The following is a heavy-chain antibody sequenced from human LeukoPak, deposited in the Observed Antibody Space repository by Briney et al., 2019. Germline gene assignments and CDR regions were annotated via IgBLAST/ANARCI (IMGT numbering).Heavy chain of an antibody. D-gene: IGHD3-10*01. Sequence: SETLSLTCTVSGGSISSYYWSWIRQPPGKGLEWIGYIYYSGSTNYNPSLKSRVTISVDTSKNQFSLKLSSVTAADTAVYYCARGPLWFGEYAFDIWGQGTMVTVSS. CDR3: ARGPLWFGEYAFDI. CDR2: IYYSGST. V-gene: IGHV4-59*01. CDR1: GGSISSYY. J-gene: IGHJ3*02.